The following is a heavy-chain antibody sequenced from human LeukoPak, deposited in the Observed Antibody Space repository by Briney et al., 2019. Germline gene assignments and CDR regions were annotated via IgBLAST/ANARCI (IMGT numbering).Heavy chain of an antibody. CDR2: IGTAGEI. CDR1: GFTFSSYD. J-gene: IGHJ4*02. CDR3: AKVRWGSDNALDS. Sequence: GGSLRLSCAASGFTFSSYDIHWVRQATGKGLEWVSGIGTAGEIYYPGSVKGRITISRDNSMNTLYLQMNSLRAEDTAVYYCAKVRWGSDNALDSWGQGTLVTGSS. D-gene: IGHD3-16*01. V-gene: IGHV3-13*01.